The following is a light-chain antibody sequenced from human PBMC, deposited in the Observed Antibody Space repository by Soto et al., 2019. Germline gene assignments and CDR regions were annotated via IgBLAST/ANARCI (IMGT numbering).Light chain of an antibody. V-gene: IGLV3-1*01. Sequence: SYELTQPPSVSVSPGQTASITCSGDKLGDKYACWYQQKPGQSPVLVIYQDSKRPSGIPERFSGSNSGNTATLTISGTQAMDEADYYGQAWDSSTGVFGGGTKLTVL. CDR2: QDS. CDR3: QAWDSSTGV. J-gene: IGLJ2*01. CDR1: KLGDKY.